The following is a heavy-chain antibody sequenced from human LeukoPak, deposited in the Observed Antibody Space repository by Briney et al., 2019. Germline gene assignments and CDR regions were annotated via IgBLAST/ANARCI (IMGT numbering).Heavy chain of an antibody. CDR2: ISWNSGSI. Sequence: PGGSLRLSCAASGFTFDDYAMHWVRQAPGKGLEWVSGISWNSGSIGYADSVKGRFTISRDNAKNSLYLQMNSLRAEDTAVYYCARVPWGGVDPTFFDYWGQGTLVTVSS. V-gene: IGHV3-9*01. D-gene: IGHD3-3*01. J-gene: IGHJ4*02. CDR3: ARVPWGGVDPTFFDY. CDR1: GFTFDDYA.